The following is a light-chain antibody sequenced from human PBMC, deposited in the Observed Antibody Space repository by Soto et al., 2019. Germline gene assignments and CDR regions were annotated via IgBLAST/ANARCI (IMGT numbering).Light chain of an antibody. Sequence: IVMTQSPATLSVSPGERATLSCRASQSVSSNLAWYQQKPGQAPRLLIFGASIRATVVPARFSAGGSGTEFTLTISSLQSEDFAIYYCQQYNDWPTYTFGQGTNLDIK. CDR2: GAS. CDR3: QQYNDWPTYT. CDR1: QSVSSN. V-gene: IGKV3-15*01. J-gene: IGKJ2*01.